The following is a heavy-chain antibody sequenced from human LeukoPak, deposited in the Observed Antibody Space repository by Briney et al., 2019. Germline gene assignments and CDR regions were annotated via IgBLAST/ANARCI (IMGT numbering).Heavy chain of an antibody. J-gene: IGHJ4*02. D-gene: IGHD5-24*01. Sequence: SETLSLTCSVSGASISNYYWNWIRQPPGKGLEWIGSIYYSGSTYYNPSLKSRVTISVDTSKNQFSLKLSSVTAADTAVYYCARDVVEMATINRFDYWGQGTLVTVSS. CDR2: IYYSGST. CDR3: ARDVVEMATINRFDY. CDR1: GASISNYY. V-gene: IGHV4-59*12.